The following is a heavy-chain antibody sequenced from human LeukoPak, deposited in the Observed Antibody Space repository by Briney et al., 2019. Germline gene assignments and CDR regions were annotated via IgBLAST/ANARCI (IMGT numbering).Heavy chain of an antibody. D-gene: IGHD6-13*01. V-gene: IGHV1-69*06. CDR1: GGTFSSYA. J-gene: IGHJ3*02. CDR2: IIPIFGTA. CDR3: ARKYSSSWSYAFDI. Sequence: GASVKVSCKASGGTFSSYAISWVRQAPGQGLEWMGGIIPIFGTANYAQKFQGRVTITADKSTSTAYMELSSLRSEDTAVYYCARKYSSSWSYAFDIWGQGTMVTVSS.